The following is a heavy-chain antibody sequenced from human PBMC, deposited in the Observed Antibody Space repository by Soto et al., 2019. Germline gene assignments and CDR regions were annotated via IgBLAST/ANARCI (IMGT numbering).Heavy chain of an antibody. CDR3: VQSRCGGDCLEIYSSHAYNGLDV. Sequence: QVTLKESGPTLVKPTQTLTLTCTVSGLSFRTTGVGVGWVRQPPGKALEWLALLYWDDDQRYSPSLRSRLTIAKDISEKQVVLTMTDMDTVDTATYYCVQSRCGGDCLEIYSSHAYNGLDVWGQGTTVTVSS. D-gene: IGHD2-21*02. J-gene: IGHJ6*02. V-gene: IGHV2-5*02. CDR2: LYWDDDQ. CDR1: GLSFRTTGVG.